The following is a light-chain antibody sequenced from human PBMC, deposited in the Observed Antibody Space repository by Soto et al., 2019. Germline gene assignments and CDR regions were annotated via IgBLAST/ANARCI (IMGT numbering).Light chain of an antibody. Sequence: DIQLTQSQSSLSASVGDSVTLTCLASETISTFLNWYQHTPGKAPKLLIYAASHLQSGVPSRFSGSGSGTDFTLTISGLQPEDFASYYCQQSYNTSPITFGQGTRLEIK. CDR1: ETISTF. CDR3: QQSYNTSPIT. J-gene: IGKJ5*01. CDR2: AAS. V-gene: IGKV1-39*01.